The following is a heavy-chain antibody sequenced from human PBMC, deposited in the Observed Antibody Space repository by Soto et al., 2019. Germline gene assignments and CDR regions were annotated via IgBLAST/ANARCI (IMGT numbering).Heavy chain of an antibody. Sequence: HWGCLRLSCAASRFTVSSYAMSWVRKAPGKGLEWVSAISGSGRSTYYADSVKGRFTISRDNSKNTLYLQMNSLRAEDTAVYYCAKDIGDYSLYSFDYWGQGTLVTVSS. CDR2: ISGSGRST. D-gene: IGHD4-17*01. J-gene: IGHJ4*02. CDR3: AKDIGDYSLYSFDY. V-gene: IGHV3-23*01. CDR1: RFTVSSYA.